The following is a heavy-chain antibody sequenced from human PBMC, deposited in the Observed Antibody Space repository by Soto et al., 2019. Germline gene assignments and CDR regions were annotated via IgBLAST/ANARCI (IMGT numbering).Heavy chain of an antibody. CDR3: ARVGRGVADY. V-gene: IGHV4-30-4*01. Sequence: SETLSLTCTVSGGSISSGDYYWSWIRQPPGKGLEWIGYIYYSGSTYYNPSLKSPVSISADTSKNQFSLKLNSVTAADTAVYYCARVGRGVADYWGQGTLVTVSS. CDR2: IYYSGST. J-gene: IGHJ4*02. D-gene: IGHD3-10*01. CDR1: GGSISSGDYY.